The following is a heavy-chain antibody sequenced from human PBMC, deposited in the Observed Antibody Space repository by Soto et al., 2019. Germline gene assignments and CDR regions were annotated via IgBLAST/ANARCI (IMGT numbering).Heavy chain of an antibody. CDR1: GFTFTNYA. Sequence: PGGSLRLSCATSGFTFTNYAIHWVRQAPGKGLEWVAVISYDGSNKYYADSVKGRFTISRDNSKNTLYLQMNSLRTEDTAVYYCARDVECPDYYYFDYWGQGTLVTVSS. CDR2: ISYDGSNK. D-gene: IGHD4-17*01. V-gene: IGHV3-30-3*01. J-gene: IGHJ4*02. CDR3: ARDVECPDYYYFDY.